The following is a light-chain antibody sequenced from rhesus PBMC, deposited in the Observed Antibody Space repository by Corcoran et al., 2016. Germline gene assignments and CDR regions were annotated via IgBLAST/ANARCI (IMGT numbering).Light chain of an antibody. J-gene: IGKJ2*01. V-gene: IGKV1-32*01. CDR3: QQYNSLPYS. CDR1: QGISSY. CDR2: YAK. Sequence: DIQMTQSPSSLSASVVDRVTITCRASQGISSYLTWYQHKPGKAPKLLIYYAKRLESGVPSRFSGSGTGTEITLIISRLQHEDFATYYCQQYNSLPYSFGQGTKVEIK.